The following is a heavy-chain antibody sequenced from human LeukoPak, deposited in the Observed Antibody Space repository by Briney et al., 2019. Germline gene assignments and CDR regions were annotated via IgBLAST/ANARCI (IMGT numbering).Heavy chain of an antibody. D-gene: IGHD6-13*01. CDR2: VMHSGST. Sequence: SETLSLTCAVYGGSFSGSFWNWIRQPPGKGLEWIGEVMHSGSTSYNPSLKSRVTISVDTSKNQFSLKLSSVTAADTAVYYCARSSSSDWLDPWGQGTLVTVSS. J-gene: IGHJ5*02. CDR1: GGSFSGSF. V-gene: IGHV4-34*12. CDR3: ARSSSSDWLDP.